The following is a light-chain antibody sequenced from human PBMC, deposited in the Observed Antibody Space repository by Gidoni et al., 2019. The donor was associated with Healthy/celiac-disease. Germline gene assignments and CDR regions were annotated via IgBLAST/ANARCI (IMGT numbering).Light chain of an antibody. J-gene: IGKJ3*01. CDR1: QSVSSY. CDR2: DAS. CDR3: QQRSNWPGT. Sequence: EIVLTQSPATLSLSPGERATLSCTASQSVSSYLAWYQQKPGQAPRLLIYDASNRATGIPARFSGSGSGTDFTLTISSLEPEDFAVYYCQQRSNWPGTFGPGTKVGIK. V-gene: IGKV3-11*01.